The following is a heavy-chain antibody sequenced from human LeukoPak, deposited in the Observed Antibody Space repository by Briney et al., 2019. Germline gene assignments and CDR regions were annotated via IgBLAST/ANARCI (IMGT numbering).Heavy chain of an antibody. CDR1: GFAFSSYA. J-gene: IGHJ4*02. V-gene: IGHV3-23*01. CDR2: ISGSGGST. Sequence: GGSLRLSCAASGFAFSSYAMSWVRQAPGKGLEWVSAISGSGGSTYYADSVKGRFTISRDNSKNTLYLQMNSLRAEDTAVYYCAKDPTGSGQFDYWGQGTLVTVSS. CDR3: AKDPTGSGQFDY. D-gene: IGHD3-10*01.